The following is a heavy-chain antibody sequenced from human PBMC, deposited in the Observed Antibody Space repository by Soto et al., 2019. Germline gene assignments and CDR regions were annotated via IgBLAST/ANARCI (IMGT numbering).Heavy chain of an antibody. CDR1: GGTFSSYA. D-gene: IGHD3-22*01. CDR3: AREGPYYYDSSGPNWFDP. J-gene: IGHJ5*02. Sequence: GASVKVSCKASGGTFSSYAISWVRQAPGQGLEWMGGIIPIFGTANYAQKFQGRVTITADESTSTAYMELSSLRSEDTAVYYCAREGPYYYDSSGPNWFDPWGQGTLVTVSS. CDR2: IIPIFGTA. V-gene: IGHV1-69*13.